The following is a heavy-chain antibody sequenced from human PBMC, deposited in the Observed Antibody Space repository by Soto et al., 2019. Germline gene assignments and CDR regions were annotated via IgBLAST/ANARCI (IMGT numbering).Heavy chain of an antibody. J-gene: IGHJ6*02. V-gene: IGHV3-48*03. CDR1: GFTFSSYE. CDR3: ARVATYYDFWSGYPPYGMDV. D-gene: IGHD3-3*01. CDR2: ISSSGSTI. Sequence: EVQLVESGGCLVQPGGSLRLSCAASGFTFSSYEMNWVRQAPGKGLEWVSYISSSGSTIYYADSVKGRFTISRDNAKNSLYLQMNSLRAEDTAVYYCARVATYYDFWSGYPPYGMDVWGQGTTVTVSS.